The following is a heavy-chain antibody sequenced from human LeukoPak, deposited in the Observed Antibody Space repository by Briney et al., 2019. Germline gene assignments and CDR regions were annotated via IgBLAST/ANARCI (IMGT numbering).Heavy chain of an antibody. V-gene: IGHV3-30*03. J-gene: IGHJ6*02. CDR2: ISYDGSNK. CDR3: ARDRAVAQSIDYYYYYGMDV. D-gene: IGHD6-19*01. CDR1: GFTFSSYG. Sequence: GGSLRLSCAASGFTFSSYGMHWVRQAPGKGLEWVAVISYDGSNKYYADSVKGRFTISRDNSKNTLYLQMNSLRAEDTAVYYCARDRAVAQSIDYYYYYGMDVWGQGTTVTVSS.